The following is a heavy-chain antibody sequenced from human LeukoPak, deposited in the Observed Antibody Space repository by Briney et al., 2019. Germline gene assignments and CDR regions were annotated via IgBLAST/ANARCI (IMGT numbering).Heavy chain of an antibody. Sequence: GRSLRLSCAASGFTFSSYGMHWVRQAPGKGLEWVAVISFDESNKFYADSVKGRFTISRDNSKNTLYLQMNSLRPEDTAVYYCAKGGGTGCSSSWFSNWGQGTLVTVSS. CDR1: GFTFSSYG. CDR3: AKGGGTGCSSSWFSN. D-gene: IGHD6-13*01. J-gene: IGHJ4*02. V-gene: IGHV3-30*18. CDR2: ISFDESNK.